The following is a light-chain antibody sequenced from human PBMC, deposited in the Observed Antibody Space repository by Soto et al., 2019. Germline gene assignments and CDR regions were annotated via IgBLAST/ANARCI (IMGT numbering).Light chain of an antibody. J-gene: IGKJ1*01. CDR3: QQSYSHRT. V-gene: IGKV3-15*01. Sequence: EIVMTQSPSTLSVSPGERATLSCRASQSVSSKLAWYQQIPGQAPRLLIYDASTRATGIPARFSGGGSGTEFTLTISSLQPEDFAAYYCQQSYSHRTFGQRTKVDI. CDR2: DAS. CDR1: QSVSSK.